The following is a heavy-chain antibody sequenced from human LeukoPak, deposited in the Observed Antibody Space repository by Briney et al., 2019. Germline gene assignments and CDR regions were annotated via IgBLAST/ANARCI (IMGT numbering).Heavy chain of an antibody. CDR1: GYSFTSYW. CDR2: IYPGDSDT. V-gene: IGHV5-51*01. D-gene: IGHD3-10*01. CDR3: ASLGGYGSGSSYFDY. J-gene: IGHJ4*02. Sequence: GESLKISCKGSGYSFTSYWIGWVRQMPGKGLEWMGIIYPGDSDTRYSPSFQGQVTISADKSISTAYLQWSSLKDSDTAMYYCASLGGYGSGSSYFDYWGQGTLVTVSS.